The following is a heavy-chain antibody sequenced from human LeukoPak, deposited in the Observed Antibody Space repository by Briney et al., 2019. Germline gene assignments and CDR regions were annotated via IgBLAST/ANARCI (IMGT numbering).Heavy chain of an antibody. V-gene: IGHV3-74*01. CDR1: GFTFRSYW. CDR3: ARDSPTVTTYFDS. CDR2: INHDGTST. J-gene: IGHJ4*02. Sequence: GGSLRLSCAASGFTFRSYWMHWVRQAPGKGLVWVSRINHDGTSTNYADSVKDRFTISRDNARNTLYLQMNSLRGEDTAVYYCARDSPTVTTYFDSWGQGTLVTVSS. D-gene: IGHD4-17*01.